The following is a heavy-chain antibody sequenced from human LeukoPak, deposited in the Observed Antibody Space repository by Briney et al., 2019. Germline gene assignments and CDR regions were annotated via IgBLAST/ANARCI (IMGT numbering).Heavy chain of an antibody. CDR3: ATYGYCSTTSCYPPPTNDY. CDR1: GSTFSSYA. Sequence: GGSLRLSCAASGSTFSSYAMHWVRQAPGKGLEWVANIKLDGSETYYADSVKGRFTISRDNRKNSLYLQMNSLRAEDTAVYFCATYGYCSTTSCYPPPTNDYWGQGTLVTVSS. J-gene: IGHJ4*02. V-gene: IGHV3-7*03. CDR2: IKLDGSET. D-gene: IGHD2-2*03.